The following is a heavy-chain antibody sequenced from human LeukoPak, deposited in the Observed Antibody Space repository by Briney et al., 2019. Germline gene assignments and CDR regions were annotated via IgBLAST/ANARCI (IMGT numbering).Heavy chain of an antibody. Sequence: SQTLSLTCAISADSVSSNSAAWNWIRQSPSRGLEWLRRTYYRSKWYNHYAVSVKSRITINPDTSKNQFSLQLNSVTPEDTSVYYCASARDYGDSDYYYYMDVRGKGTTVTVSS. J-gene: IGHJ6*03. CDR3: ASARDYGDSDYYYYMDV. CDR1: ADSVSSNSAA. CDR2: TYYRSKWYN. D-gene: IGHD4-17*01. V-gene: IGHV6-1*01.